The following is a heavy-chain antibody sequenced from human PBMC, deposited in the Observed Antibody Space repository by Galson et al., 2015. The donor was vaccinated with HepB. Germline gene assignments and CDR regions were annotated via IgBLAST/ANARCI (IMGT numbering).Heavy chain of an antibody. CDR3: ASAGPDYYDSSGYPA. D-gene: IGHD3-22*01. V-gene: IGHV3-30*04. Sequence: SLRLSCAASGFTFSSYAMHWVRQAPGKGLEWVAVISYDGSNKYYADSVKGRFTISRDNSKNTLYLQMNSLRAEDTAVYYCASAGPDYYDSSGYPAWGQGTLVTVSS. J-gene: IGHJ4*02. CDR1: GFTFSSYA. CDR2: ISYDGSNK.